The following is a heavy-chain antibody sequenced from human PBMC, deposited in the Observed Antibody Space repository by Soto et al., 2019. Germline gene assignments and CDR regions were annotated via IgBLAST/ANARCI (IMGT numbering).Heavy chain of an antibody. CDR1: GFTFSLYG. CDR3: ARGRSSHRCLDV. V-gene: IGHV3-30*03. D-gene: IGHD6-13*01. CDR2: ISYDGSNQ. Sequence: GGSLRLSCAASGFTFSLYGMHWVRQAPGKGLEWVAVISYDGSNQYYADSVKGRFTISRDNSENTQYLQMNSLRPEDTALYYSARGRSSHRCLDVWGQGTTVTVS. J-gene: IGHJ6*02.